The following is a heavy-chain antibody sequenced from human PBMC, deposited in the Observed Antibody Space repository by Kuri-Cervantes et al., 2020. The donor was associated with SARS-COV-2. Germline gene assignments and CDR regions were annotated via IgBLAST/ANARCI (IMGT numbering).Heavy chain of an antibody. CDR3: AREESSGWFNWFDP. CDR1: GYTFTGYY. D-gene: IGHD6-19*01. J-gene: IGHJ5*02. CDR2: INPNSGGT. V-gene: IGHV1-2*02. Sequence: ASVKVSRKASGYTFTGYYMHWVRQAPGQGLEWMGWINPNSGGTNYAQKFQGRVTMTRDTSISTAYMELSRLRSDDTAVYYCAREESSGWFNWFDPWGQGTLVTVSS.